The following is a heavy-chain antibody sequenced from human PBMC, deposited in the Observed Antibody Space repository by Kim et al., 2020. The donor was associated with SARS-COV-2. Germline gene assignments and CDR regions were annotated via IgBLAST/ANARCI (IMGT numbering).Heavy chain of an antibody. CDR1: GGSISSYY. J-gene: IGHJ4*02. CDR3: ARGGDYYDSSGYILDY. D-gene: IGHD3-22*01. CDR2: IHYSGST. Sequence: SETLSLTCTVSGGSISSYYWSWIRQPPGKGLEWIGYIHYSGSTNYNPSLKSRVTISVDTSKNQFSLKLSSVTAADTAVYYCARGGDYYDSSGYILDYWGQGTLVTVSS. V-gene: IGHV4-59*13.